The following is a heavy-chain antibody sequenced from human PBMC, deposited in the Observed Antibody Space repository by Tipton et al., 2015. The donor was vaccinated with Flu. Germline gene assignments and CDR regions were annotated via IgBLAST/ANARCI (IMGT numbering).Heavy chain of an antibody. CDR2: IHTSGST. J-gene: IGHJ3*02. D-gene: IGHD3-22*01. CDR3: ARGVIYYDSSGPITDAFDI. Sequence: TLSLTCTVSGGSISSGSYYWSWIRQPAGKGLEWIGRIHTSGSTDYNPSLKSRVTISVDTSKNQFSLKLSSVTAADTAVYYCARGVIYYDSSGPITDAFDIWGQGTIVTVSS. CDR1: GGSISSGSYY. V-gene: IGHV4-61*02.